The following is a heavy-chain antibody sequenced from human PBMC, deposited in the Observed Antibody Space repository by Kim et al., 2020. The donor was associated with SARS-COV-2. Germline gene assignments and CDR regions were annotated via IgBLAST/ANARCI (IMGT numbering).Heavy chain of an antibody. CDR2: IYGDDDK. CDR3: ANRRAPDAGDWFDT. Sequence: SGPTLVRPTQTLTLTCTFSGFSLSSGRVAVGWIRQPPGKALRWLAIIYGDDDKYYSPSLRSRLTITKDTFNNQVVLTMTNVDPVDTGTYFCANRRAPDAGDWFDTWGQGTLVTVSS. V-gene: IGHV2-5*02. D-gene: IGHD2-2*01. J-gene: IGHJ5*02. CDR1: GFSLSSGRVA.